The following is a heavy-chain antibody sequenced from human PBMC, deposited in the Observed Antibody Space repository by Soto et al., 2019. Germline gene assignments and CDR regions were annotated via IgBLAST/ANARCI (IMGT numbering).Heavy chain of an antibody. CDR2: VSFDGSNK. CDR1: GFTFSTYT. D-gene: IGHD2-21*01. Sequence: GSLRLSCAASGFTFSTYTLHWVRQAPGKGLGWVAVVSFDGSNKYYADSLEGRFTISRDNSKNTLHLEMNSLRAEDTAVYYCARDYSTTAPFDYWGQGTLVTVSS. CDR3: ARDYSTTAPFDY. V-gene: IGHV3-30-3*01. J-gene: IGHJ4*02.